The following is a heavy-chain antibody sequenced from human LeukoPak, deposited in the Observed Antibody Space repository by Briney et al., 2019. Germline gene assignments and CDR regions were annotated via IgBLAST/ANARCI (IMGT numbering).Heavy chain of an antibody. CDR3: ARNNAFDI. V-gene: IGHV3-23*01. J-gene: IGHJ3*02. Sequence: GGSLRLSCAASGFTFSSYAMSWVRQAPGKGLEWVSTITGNAGSSYYLDAVQGRFTISRDNSKNTLHLQMNSLRAEDTALYYCARNNAFDIWGQGTVVTVSS. CDR1: GFTFSSYA. D-gene: IGHD2/OR15-2a*01. CDR2: ITGNAGSS.